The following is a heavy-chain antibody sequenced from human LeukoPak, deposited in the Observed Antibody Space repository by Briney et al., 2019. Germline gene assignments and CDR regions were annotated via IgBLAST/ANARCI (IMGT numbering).Heavy chain of an antibody. V-gene: IGHV1-2*02. CDR2: INPNSGGT. Sequence: GASVKVSCKASGYTFTGYYMHWVRQAPGQGLEWMGWINPNSGGTNYAQKFQGRVTMTRDTSISTAYMELSRLRSDDTAVYYCAVLRYCDWFNFDYWGQGSLVTVSS. J-gene: IGHJ4*02. CDR1: GYTFTGYY. D-gene: IGHD3-9*01. CDR3: AVLRYCDWFNFDY.